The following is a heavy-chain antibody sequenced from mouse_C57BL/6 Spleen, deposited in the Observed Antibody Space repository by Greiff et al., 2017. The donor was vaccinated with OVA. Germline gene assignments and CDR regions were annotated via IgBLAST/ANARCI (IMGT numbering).Heavy chain of an antibody. J-gene: IGHJ4*01. V-gene: IGHV1-42*01. D-gene: IGHD2-4*01. CDR3: ASNYDYDRGYAMDY. Sequence: VQLQQSGPELVKPGASVKISCKASGYSFTGYYMNWVKQSPEKSLEWIGEINPSTGGTTYNQKFKAKATLTEDKSSSTAYMQLKSLTSEDSAVYYCASNYDYDRGYAMDYWGQGTSVTVSS. CDR2: INPSTGGT. CDR1: GYSFTGYY.